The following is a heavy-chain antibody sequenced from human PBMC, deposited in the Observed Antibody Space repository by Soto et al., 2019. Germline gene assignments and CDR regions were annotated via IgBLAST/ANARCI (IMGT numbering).Heavy chain of an antibody. D-gene: IGHD2-2*01. CDR3: ERQGWSRYVSSPRCKRTFDS. J-gene: IGHJ4*02. CDR2: IYYSGST. CDR1: GGSISSSSYY. V-gene: IGHV4-39*01. Sequence: PSETLSLTCTVSGGSISSSSYYWGWIRQPPGKGLEWIGSIYYSGSTYYNPSLKSRVTISVDTSKNQFSLKLSSVTAADTAVYYCERQGWSRYVSSPRCKRTFDSWGKGTLVTVP.